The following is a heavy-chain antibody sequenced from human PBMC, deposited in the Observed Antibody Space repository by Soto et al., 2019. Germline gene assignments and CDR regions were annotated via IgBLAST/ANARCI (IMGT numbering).Heavy chain of an antibody. V-gene: IGHV4-30-4*01. CDR1: GGSISSGDYY. CDR2: IYYSGST. J-gene: IGHJ6*02. D-gene: IGHD3-3*01. CDR3: ARDIGYYGFWSGYYGEYYYYGMDV. Sequence: SETLSLTCTVSGGSISSGDYYWSWIRQPPGKGLEWIGYIYYSGSTYYNPSLKSRVTISVDTSKNQFSLKLSSVTAADTAVYYCARDIGYYGFWSGYYGEYYYYGMDVWGQGTTVTVSS.